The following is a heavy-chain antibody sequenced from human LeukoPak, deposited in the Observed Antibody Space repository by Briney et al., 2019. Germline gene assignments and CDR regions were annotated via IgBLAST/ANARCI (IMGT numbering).Heavy chain of an antibody. Sequence: PSETLSLTCTVSGGSISSYYWSWIRQPPGKGLEWIGYIYYSGSTNYNPSLKSRVTISVDTSKNQFSLKLSSVTAADTAVYYCARGSLITGTTFDYWGQGTLVTVSS. V-gene: IGHV4-59*01. D-gene: IGHD1-7*01. J-gene: IGHJ4*02. CDR2: IYYSGST. CDR1: GGSISSYY. CDR3: ARGSLITGTTFDY.